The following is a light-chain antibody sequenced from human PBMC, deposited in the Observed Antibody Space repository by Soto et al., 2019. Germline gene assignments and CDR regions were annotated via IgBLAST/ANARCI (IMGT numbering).Light chain of an antibody. V-gene: IGKV3-20*01. J-gene: IGKJ2*01. Sequence: EIVLTQSPGTLSLSPGERATLSCRASQSVSSSYLAWYQQKPGQAPRLLIYGASSRATGIPDRFSGSGSGTDFTITISRLDPEDCAVYYCQQYGSSPLTFGPGTTLEIK. CDR1: QSVSSSY. CDR3: QQYGSSPLT. CDR2: GAS.